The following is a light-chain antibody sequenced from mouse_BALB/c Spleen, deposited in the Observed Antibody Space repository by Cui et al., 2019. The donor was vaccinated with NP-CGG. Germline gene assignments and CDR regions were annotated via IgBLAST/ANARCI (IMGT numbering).Light chain of an antibody. J-gene: IGLJ1*01. CDR2: GTN. CDR3: ARWYSNHWV. CDR1: TGAVTTSNY. Sequence: QAVVTQESALTTSPGETVTLTCRLSTGAVTTSNYANWVQEKPDHLFTGLIGGTNNRAPGVPARFSGSLIGDKAVLTITGAQTEDEAIYFCARWYSNHWVFGGGTKLTVL. V-gene: IGLV1*01.